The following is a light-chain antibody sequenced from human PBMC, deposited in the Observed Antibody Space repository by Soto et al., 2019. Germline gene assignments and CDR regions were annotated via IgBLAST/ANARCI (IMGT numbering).Light chain of an antibody. CDR1: SSDVGSYNL. CDR2: EVS. J-gene: IGLJ1*01. V-gene: IGLV2-23*02. Sequence: QSVLTQPASVSGSPGQSITISCTGTSSDVGSYNLVSWYQQHPGKAPKLMIYEVSKRPSGVSNRFSGSKSGNTAFLTISGLQAEDEADYYCCSYAGSSTFLYVFGTGTKVTVL. CDR3: CSYAGSSTFLYV.